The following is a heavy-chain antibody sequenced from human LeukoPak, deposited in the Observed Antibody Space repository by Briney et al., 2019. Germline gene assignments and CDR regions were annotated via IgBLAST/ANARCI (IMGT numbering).Heavy chain of an antibody. CDR2: IDPNIGTT. D-gene: IGHD3-22*01. Sequence: ASGKVSCKASGYTFTGFYMHWVRQAPGQGLEWMGWIDPNIGTTKYSQKFQGRVTMTRDTSISEVYMELSRLRSDDTAVYYCARLLEHYYFDASGYYDDDYWGQGTPIIVSS. J-gene: IGHJ4*02. V-gene: IGHV1-2*02. CDR3: ARLLEHYYFDASGYYDDDY. CDR1: GYTFTGFY.